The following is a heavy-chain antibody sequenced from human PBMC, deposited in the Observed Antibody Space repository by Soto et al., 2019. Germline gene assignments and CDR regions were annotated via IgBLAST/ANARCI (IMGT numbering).Heavy chain of an antibody. CDR2: ISSSSSTI. J-gene: IGHJ4*02. D-gene: IGHD5-18*01. CDR1: GLTFTSYG. V-gene: IGHV3-48*02. CDR3: ARDRGYTYGFDF. Sequence: GGSLRLSCAASGLTFTSYGMNWVRQAPGKGLEWVSFISSSSSTIYYADSVKGRFTISRDNAKNPLYLQMNSLRDEDTAVYYCARDRGYTYGFDFWGQGALVTSPQ.